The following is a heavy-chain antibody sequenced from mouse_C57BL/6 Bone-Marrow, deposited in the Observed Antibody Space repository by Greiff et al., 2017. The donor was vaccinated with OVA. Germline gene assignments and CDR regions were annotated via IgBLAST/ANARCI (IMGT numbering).Heavy chain of an antibody. CDR2: IYPGDGDT. D-gene: IGHD2-2*01. J-gene: IGHJ2*01. CDR1: GYAFSSYW. Sequence: VKLMESGAELVKPGASVKISCKASGYAFSSYWMNWVKQRPGKGLEWIGQIYPGDGDTNYNGKFKGKATLTADKASSTAYMQLSSLTSEDSAVYFCARSLVTPDYWGQGTTLTVAS. CDR3: ARSLVTPDY. V-gene: IGHV1-80*01.